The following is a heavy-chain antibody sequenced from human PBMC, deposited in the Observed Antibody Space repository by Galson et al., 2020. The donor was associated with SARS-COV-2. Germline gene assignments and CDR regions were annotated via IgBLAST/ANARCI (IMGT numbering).Heavy chain of an antibody. J-gene: IGHJ5*02. CDR3: TTGGFVNP. CDR1: GFTFSNAW. CDR2: IKRKTDGGTT. Sequence: GGSLRLSCAASGFTFSNAWMSWVRQAPGKGLEWVGRIKRKTDGGTTDYAAPVKGRFTISRDDSKNTLYLQMNSLKTEDTAVYYCTTGGFVNPWGQGTLVTVSS. V-gene: IGHV3-15*01. D-gene: IGHD3-10*01.